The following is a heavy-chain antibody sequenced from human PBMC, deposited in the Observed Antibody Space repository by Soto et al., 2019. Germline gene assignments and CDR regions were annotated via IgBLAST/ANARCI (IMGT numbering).Heavy chain of an antibody. Sequence: QVQLQESGPGLVKPSQTLSLTCTVSGGSISSGGYYWSWIRQHPGKGLEWIGYIYYSGSTYYNPSLKSRVTIPVDTSKNQFSLRLSSVTAADTAVYYCARVPLLLWFGESRHYFDYWGQGTLVTVSS. D-gene: IGHD3-10*01. V-gene: IGHV4-31*03. CDR3: ARVPLLLWFGESRHYFDY. J-gene: IGHJ4*02. CDR2: IYYSGST. CDR1: GGSISSGGYY.